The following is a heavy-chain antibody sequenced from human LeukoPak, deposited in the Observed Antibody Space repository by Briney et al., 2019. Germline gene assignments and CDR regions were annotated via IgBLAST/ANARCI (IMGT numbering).Heavy chain of an antibody. V-gene: IGHV4-59*08. CDR2: IYSSGST. CDR3: ARHDVGATRFDY. D-gene: IGHD1-26*01. CDR1: GGSIRSYY. J-gene: IGHJ4*02. Sequence: SETLSLTCSVSGGSIRSYYWSRIRKPPGKGLEWIGYIYSSGSTNYSPSLKSRVTMSVDTSKSQFSLKLSSVTAADTAVYYCARHDVGATRFDYWGQRTLVTVSS.